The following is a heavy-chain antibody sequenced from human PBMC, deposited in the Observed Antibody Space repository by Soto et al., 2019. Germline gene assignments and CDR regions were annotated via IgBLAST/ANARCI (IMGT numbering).Heavy chain of an antibody. D-gene: IGHD3-3*01. V-gene: IGHV3-49*03. CDR1: GFTFGDYA. J-gene: IGHJ6*02. Sequence: HPGGSLRLSCTTSGFTFGDYAMSWFRQAPGKGLEWVGFIRSKGYGGTTQYAASVKGRFTISRDDSKSVAYLQMNSLQTEDTAIYYCSRDGDYYGLDVWGRGTTVTVSS. CDR2: IRSKGYGGTT. CDR3: SRDGDYYGLDV.